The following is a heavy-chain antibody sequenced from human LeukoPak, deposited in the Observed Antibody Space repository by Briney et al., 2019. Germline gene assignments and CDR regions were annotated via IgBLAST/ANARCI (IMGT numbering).Heavy chain of an antibody. V-gene: IGHV4-59*08. Sequence: SETLSLTCTFSGGSISSYYWSWIRQPPGKGLEWIGYIYYSGSTNYNPSLKSRVTISVDTSKNQFSLKLSSVTAADTAVYYCARQNRVVSWFDPWGQGTLVTVSS. D-gene: IGHD4-23*01. J-gene: IGHJ5*02. CDR1: GGSISSYY. CDR3: ARQNRVVSWFDP. CDR2: IYYSGST.